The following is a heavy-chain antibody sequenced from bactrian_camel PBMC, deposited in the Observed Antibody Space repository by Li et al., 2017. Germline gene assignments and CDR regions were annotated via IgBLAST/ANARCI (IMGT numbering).Heavy chain of an antibody. V-gene: IGHV3S10*01. CDR3: ATEYRLGG. J-gene: IGHJ4*01. D-gene: IGHD3*01. Sequence: VQLVESGGGLVQPGGSLRLSCAASGFTFSSYIMIWVRQAPGKGLEWVSKIYSDGSTAYADSVKGRFTISRDNAKNTVYLQMDSLKSEDTALYYCATEYRLGGWGQGTQVTVS. CDR2: IYSDGST. CDR1: GFTFSSYI.